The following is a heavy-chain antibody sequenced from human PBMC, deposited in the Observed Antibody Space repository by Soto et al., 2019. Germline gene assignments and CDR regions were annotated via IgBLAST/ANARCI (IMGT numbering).Heavy chain of an antibody. Sequence: PSETLSLTCAVYGGSFSWYYWSWIRQPPGKGLEWIGEINHSGSTNYNPSLKSRVTISVDTSKNQFSLKLSSVTAADTAVYYCARGGGEDIVATARPQYYFDYWGQGTLVTVSS. D-gene: IGHD5-12*01. CDR3: ARGGGEDIVATARPQYYFDY. CDR1: GGSFSWYY. V-gene: IGHV4-34*01. CDR2: INHSGST. J-gene: IGHJ4*02.